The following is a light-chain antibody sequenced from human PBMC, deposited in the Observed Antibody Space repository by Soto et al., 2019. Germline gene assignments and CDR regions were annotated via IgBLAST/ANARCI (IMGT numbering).Light chain of an antibody. CDR2: TNN. J-gene: IGLJ3*02. CDR3: AAWDGSLQSWV. Sequence: QSVLTQPPSASGTPGQRVTISCSGSSSNIGSHVVNWYQQVPGTAPKLLIYTNNQRPSGVPDRFSDSKSGTSASLAFSGLQSEDEADYYCAAWDGSLQSWVFGGGTKLTVL. CDR1: SSNIGSHV. V-gene: IGLV1-44*01.